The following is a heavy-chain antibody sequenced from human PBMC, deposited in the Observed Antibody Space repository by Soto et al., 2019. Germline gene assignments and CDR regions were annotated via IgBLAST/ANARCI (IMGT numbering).Heavy chain of an antibody. CDR2: IYHSGTT. CDR1: GYSISSGYY. Sequence: SETLSLTCAVSGYSISSGYYWGWMRQPPGKGLEWIGIIYHSGTTYYNPSLKGRVTISVDTSKKQFSLKLSSVTAADTAVYYCARVRCSSTSCSMHYYYGMDVWGQGATVTVSS. V-gene: IGHV4-38-2*01. J-gene: IGHJ6*02. CDR3: ARVRCSSTSCSMHYYYGMDV. D-gene: IGHD2-2*01.